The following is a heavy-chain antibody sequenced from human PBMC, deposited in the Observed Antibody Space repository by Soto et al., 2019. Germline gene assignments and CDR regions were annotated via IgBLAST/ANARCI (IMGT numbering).Heavy chain of an antibody. J-gene: IGHJ4*02. D-gene: IGHD3-10*01. CDR2: ISWNSGNI. V-gene: IGHV3-9*01. CDR3: AKSESRRITVIRGIPGYKDFDY. Sequence: GGSLRLSCAASGFTFDDYAMHWVRQAPGKGLEWVSGISWNSGNIGYADSVKGRFTISRDNAKNSLHLQMNSLRAEDTALYFCAKSESRRITVIRGIPGYKDFDYWGQGTQVTVSS. CDR1: GFTFDDYA.